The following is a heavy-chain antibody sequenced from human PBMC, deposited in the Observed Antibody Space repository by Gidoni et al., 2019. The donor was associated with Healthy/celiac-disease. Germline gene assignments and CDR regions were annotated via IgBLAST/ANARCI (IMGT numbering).Heavy chain of an antibody. D-gene: IGHD4-17*01. CDR2: IYYSGST. V-gene: IGHV4-59*01. Sequence: HVHLQGSDAGLVKPSEPLCLTCTVSGGSISSYYWSWIRQPPGKVLEWIGYIYYSGSTNYNPSLKSRVTISVDTSKNQSSLKLNSVTAADSAIYFWARGDTTFDYWGQGTLVTVSS. CDR1: GGSISSYY. J-gene: IGHJ4*02. CDR3: ARGDTTFDY.